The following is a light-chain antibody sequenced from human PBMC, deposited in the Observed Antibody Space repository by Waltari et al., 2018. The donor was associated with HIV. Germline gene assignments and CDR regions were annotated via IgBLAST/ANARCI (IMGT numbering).Light chain of an antibody. Sequence: QSMLTQPPSVSAAPGQQATITCSGPRYNIGNSFVSWYQQLPATPPKLLIYDNNKRPAGVPDRFAGSKSGTSATLDITGLQAGDEAEYFGGTYDSSLGAVIFGGGTKLTV. V-gene: IGLV1-51*01. CDR3: GTYDSSLGAVI. CDR2: DNN. CDR1: RYNIGNSF. J-gene: IGLJ2*01.